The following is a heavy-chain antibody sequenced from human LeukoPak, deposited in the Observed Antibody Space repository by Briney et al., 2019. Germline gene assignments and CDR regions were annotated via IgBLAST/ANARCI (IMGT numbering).Heavy chain of an antibody. V-gene: IGHV3-53*01. CDR2: IYNVGTT. J-gene: IGHJ5*02. CDR3: VKGSKTTGWSP. D-gene: IGHD6-19*01. Sequence: PGGSLRLSCAASGFSVTSNYMSWVRQAPGKGLEWVSVIYNVGTTYYTDSVKGRFTISRDNSKNTLYLQMNSLRAEDTAIYYCVKGSKTTGWSPWGQGTPVTVSS. CDR1: GFSVTSNY.